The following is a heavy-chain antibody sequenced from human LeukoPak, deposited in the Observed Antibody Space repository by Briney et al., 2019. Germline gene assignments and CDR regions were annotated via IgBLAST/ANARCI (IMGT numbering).Heavy chain of an antibody. CDR1: GFTFSSYS. V-gene: IGHV3-33*06. Sequence: GGSRRLSCAASGFTFSSYSMNWVRQAPGKGLEWVAVIWYDGSNKDYADSVKGRFTISRDNSKNTLFLQMNSLRAEDTAVYYCAKDLTSRQLALFDYWGQGTLVTVSS. CDR3: AKDLTSRQLALFDY. J-gene: IGHJ4*02. CDR2: IWYDGSNK. D-gene: IGHD6-6*01.